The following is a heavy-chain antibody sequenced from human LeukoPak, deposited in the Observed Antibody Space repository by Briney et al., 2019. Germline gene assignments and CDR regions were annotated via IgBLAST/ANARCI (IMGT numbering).Heavy chain of an antibody. J-gene: IGHJ5*02. CDR2: INPNSDGT. CDR3: ARASAGIAGAWFDP. CDR1: GYTFTGYY. D-gene: IGHD6-13*01. V-gene: IGHV1-2*02. Sequence: ASVKVSCKAFGYTFTGYYLHWVRQAPGQGLEWMGLINPNSDGTNYAQKFQGRVTMTRDTSITTGYMELSRLTSDDTAIYYCARASAGIAGAWFDPWGQGTLVTVSS.